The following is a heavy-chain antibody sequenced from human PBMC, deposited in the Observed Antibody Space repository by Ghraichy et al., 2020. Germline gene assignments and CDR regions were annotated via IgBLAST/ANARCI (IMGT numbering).Heavy chain of an antibody. CDR3: AREDSRTVTFDQ. CDR2: INPNSGDT. D-gene: IGHD4-11*01. V-gene: IGHV1-2*06. Sequence: ASVKVSCKASGYTFTDYFIQWVRQAPGQGLEWMGRINPNSGDTTFGQKFQGRVTMTRDTSISTAYMDLSSLRSDDTAIYFCAREDSRTVTFDQWGQGTLVTVSS. J-gene: IGHJ4*02. CDR1: GYTFTDYF.